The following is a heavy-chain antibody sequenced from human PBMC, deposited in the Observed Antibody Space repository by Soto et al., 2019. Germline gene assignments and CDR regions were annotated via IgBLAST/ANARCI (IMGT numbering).Heavy chain of an antibody. CDR2: INHSGST. CDR1: GGSFSGYY. V-gene: IGHV4-34*01. J-gene: IGHJ4*02. Sequence: SETLSLTCAVYGGSFSGYYWSWIRQPPGKGLEWIGEINHSGSTNYNPSLKSRVTISVDTSKNQFSLKLSSVTAADTAVYYCARGQLAVVVTAKPFDYWGQGTLVTVSS. D-gene: IGHD2-21*02. CDR3: ARGQLAVVVTAKPFDY.